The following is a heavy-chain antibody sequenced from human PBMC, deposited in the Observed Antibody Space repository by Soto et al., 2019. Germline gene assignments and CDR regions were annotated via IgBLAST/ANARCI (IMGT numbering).Heavy chain of an antibody. CDR3: ARRRYCSSTSCSEGAFDI. CDR2: INPNSGGT. J-gene: IGHJ3*02. D-gene: IGHD2-2*01. V-gene: IGHV1-2*02. Sequence: ASVNVSCKASGYTFTGYYMHWVRQAPGQGLEWMGWINPNSGGTNYAQKFQGRVTMTRDTSISTAYMELSRLRSDDTAVYYCARRRYCSSTSCSEGAFDIWGQGTMV. CDR1: GYTFTGYY.